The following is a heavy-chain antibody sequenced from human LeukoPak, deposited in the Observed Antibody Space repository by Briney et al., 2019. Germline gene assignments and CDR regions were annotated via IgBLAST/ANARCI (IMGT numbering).Heavy chain of an antibody. J-gene: IGHJ4*02. CDR3: ARDNAGYGDYGFDY. CDR2: FDPEDGET. D-gene: IGHD4-17*01. V-gene: IGHV1-24*01. Sequence: ASVKVSCKVSGYTLTELSMHWVRQAPGKGLEWMGGFDPEDGETIYAQKFQGRVTMTTDTSTSTAYMELRSLRSDDTAVYYCARDNAGYGDYGFDYWGQGTLVTVSS. CDR1: GYTLTELS.